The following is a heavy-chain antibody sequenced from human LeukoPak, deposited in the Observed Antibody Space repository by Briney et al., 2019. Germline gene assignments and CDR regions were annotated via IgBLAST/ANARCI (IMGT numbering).Heavy chain of an antibody. CDR3: AKDPGASVSGFYMDV. D-gene: IGHD2-8*02. CDR1: GFTFRNYG. V-gene: IGHV3-30*02. CDR2: IWSDGNNR. Sequence: GGSLRLSCAASGFTFRNYGMHWVRQATGKGLEWVSSIWSDGNNRFYADSVKGRFTISRGNSKNMLYLQMDTLRAEDTALYYCAKDPGASVSGFYMDVWGKGTTVIVSS. J-gene: IGHJ6*03.